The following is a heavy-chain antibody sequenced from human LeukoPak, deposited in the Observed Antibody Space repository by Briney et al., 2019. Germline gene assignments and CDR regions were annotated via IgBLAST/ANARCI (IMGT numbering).Heavy chain of an antibody. CDR2: VYYSGET. D-gene: IGHD3-3*01. CDR3: GRLKSVSTPILAY. J-gene: IGHJ4*02. CDR1: GGSISGHY. V-gene: IGHV4-59*11. Sequence: SETLSLTCTVSGGSISGHYWSWIRQPPAKGLKWVGYVYYSGETNYNPSLKSRVTISVDMSKNQFSLKLTSVTAADTAVYYCGRLKSVSTPILAYLGKGILSPSPQ.